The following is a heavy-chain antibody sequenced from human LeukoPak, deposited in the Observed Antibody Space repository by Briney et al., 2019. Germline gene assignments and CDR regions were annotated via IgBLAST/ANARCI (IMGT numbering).Heavy chain of an antibody. Sequence: PGGSLRLSCAATGLSVSSNFMSWVRQAPGKGLEWVSVIYGGGSTYYADSVKGRFTNSRDTPKNTLYLQMNSLRVEDTAVYYCASWPVGWYGEDSWGQGTLVTVSS. CDR2: IYGGGST. CDR1: GLSVSSNF. CDR3: ASWPVGWYGEDS. J-gene: IGHJ4*02. D-gene: IGHD6-19*01. V-gene: IGHV3-53*01.